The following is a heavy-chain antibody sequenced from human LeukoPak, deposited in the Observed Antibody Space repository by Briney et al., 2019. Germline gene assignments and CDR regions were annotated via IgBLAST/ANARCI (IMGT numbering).Heavy chain of an antibody. J-gene: IGHJ1*01. CDR1: GFTFSSYS. V-gene: IGHV3-21*01. CDR3: ARGPAMIVVVNGPEYFQH. D-gene: IGHD3-22*01. CDR2: ISSSSSYI. Sequence: GGSLRLSCAASGFTFSSYSMNWVRQAPGKGLEWVSSISSSSSYIYYADSVKGRFTISRDNAKNSLYLQMNSLGAEDTAVYYCARGPAMIVVVNGPEYFQHWGQGTLVTVSS.